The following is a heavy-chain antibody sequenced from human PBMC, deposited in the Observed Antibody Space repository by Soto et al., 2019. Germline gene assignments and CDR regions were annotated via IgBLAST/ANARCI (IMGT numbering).Heavy chain of an antibody. J-gene: IGHJ4*02. Sequence: AAVKGSCKASGYTFTRYGISCVRQAPGQGLEWMGWISAYNGNTNYAQKLQGRVTMTTDTSTSTAYMELRSLRSDDTAVYYCARSQSSNIMITFGGVIPIEYWRQGTLVSVSS. D-gene: IGHD3-16*02. CDR1: GYTFTRYG. CDR3: ARSQSSNIMITFGGVIPIEY. CDR2: ISAYNGNT. V-gene: IGHV1-18*01.